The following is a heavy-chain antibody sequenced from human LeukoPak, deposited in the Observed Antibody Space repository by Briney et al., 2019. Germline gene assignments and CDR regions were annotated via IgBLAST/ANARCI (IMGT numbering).Heavy chain of an antibody. CDR1: GFTLSIYG. CDR2: IRYDGTSQ. CDR3: AKVGFGWYQIDY. V-gene: IGHV3-30*02. J-gene: IGHJ4*02. D-gene: IGHD6-19*01. Sequence: GGSLRLSCARSGFTLSIYGMHWVRQAPGKGLEWVAFIRYDGTSQYYTDSVKGRFTISRDNSMNTMYLQMNSLRVEDTAVYYCAKVGFGWYQIDYWGQGTLVTVSS.